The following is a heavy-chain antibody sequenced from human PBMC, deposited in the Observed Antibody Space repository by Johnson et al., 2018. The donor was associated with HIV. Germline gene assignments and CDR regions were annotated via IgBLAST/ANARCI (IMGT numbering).Heavy chain of an antibody. Sequence: QVQLVESGGGVVQPGRSLRLSCAASGFTFSSYAMHWVRQAPGKGLEWVAVIYSGGSTYYADSVKGRFTISRDTSKNTLYLQMNSLRAEDTAVYYCARDLAGTERGNAFDIWGQGTMVTVSS. CDR3: ARDLAGTERGNAFDI. CDR1: GFTFSSYA. CDR2: IYSGGST. V-gene: IGHV3-NL1*01. J-gene: IGHJ3*02. D-gene: IGHD1-1*01.